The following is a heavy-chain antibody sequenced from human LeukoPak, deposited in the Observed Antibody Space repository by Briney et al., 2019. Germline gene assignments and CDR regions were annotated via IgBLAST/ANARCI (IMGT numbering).Heavy chain of an antibody. CDR2: INPSTGAR. CDR3: ATGSITHTRDP. V-gene: IGHV1-2*02. Sequence: GASVKVSCKASGYAFSDVFFNWVRQAPGQGLEWMGWINPSTGARIYAQKFQGRVTMDTSDSTIYMELRRLRSDDTAVYYCATGSITHTRDPWGPGTLVIVSS. D-gene: IGHD6-6*01. J-gene: IGHJ5*02. CDR1: GYAFSDVF.